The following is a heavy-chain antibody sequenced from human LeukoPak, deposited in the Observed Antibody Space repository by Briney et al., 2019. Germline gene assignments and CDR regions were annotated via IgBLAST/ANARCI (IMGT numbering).Heavy chain of an antibody. CDR3: ARDGGYGDHLFDY. Sequence: GGSLRLSCAASGFTFSSYSMNWVRQAPGKGLEWVSSISSSSSYIYYADSVKGRFTISRDNAKNSLYLQMNSLRAEDTAVYYCARDGGYGDHLFDYWGQGTLVTVSS. CDR2: ISSSSSYI. V-gene: IGHV3-21*01. D-gene: IGHD4-17*01. CDR1: GFTFSSYS. J-gene: IGHJ4*02.